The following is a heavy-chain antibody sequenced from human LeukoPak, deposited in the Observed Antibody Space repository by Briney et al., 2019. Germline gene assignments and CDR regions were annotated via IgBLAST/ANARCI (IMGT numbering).Heavy chain of an antibody. Sequence: PGWSLRLSCAASGFTFSSYWMSWVRQAPRKGLEWVANMKYDGSEKYYVDSVKGRFTISRDNAKNSLYLQMNSPRAEDMAVYYCARAYSSSWPDYWGQGTLVTVSS. J-gene: IGHJ4*02. D-gene: IGHD6-13*01. CDR3: ARAYSSSWPDY. CDR2: MKYDGSEK. V-gene: IGHV3-7*01. CDR1: GFTFSSYW.